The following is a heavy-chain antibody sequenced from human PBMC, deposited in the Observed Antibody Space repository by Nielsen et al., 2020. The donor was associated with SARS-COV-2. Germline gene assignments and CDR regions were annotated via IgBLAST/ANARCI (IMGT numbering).Heavy chain of an antibody. V-gene: IGHV3-23*01. CDR2: ISGSGGST. D-gene: IGHD3-3*01. Sequence: GESLKISCAASGFTFSRYAMSWVRQAPGKGLEWVSAISGSGGSTYYADSVKGRFTISRDNSKNTLYLQMNSLRAEDTAVYYCAKDLSRDSATIFGVVIAPAFDYWGQGTLVTVSS. CDR1: GFTFSRYA. J-gene: IGHJ4*02. CDR3: AKDLSRDSATIFGVVIAPAFDY.